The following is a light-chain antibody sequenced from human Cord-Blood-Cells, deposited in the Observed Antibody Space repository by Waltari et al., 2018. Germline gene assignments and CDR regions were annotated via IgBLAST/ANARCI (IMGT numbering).Light chain of an antibody. CDR2: GAS. CDR3: QQYGSSRFT. CDR1: QSVSRSY. V-gene: IGKV3-20*01. J-gene: IGKJ3*01. Sequence: EIVLTQYPGTLSLSPGERATLSCRASQSVSRSYLAWYQQKPGQAPRLLIYGASSRATGIPDRVSGSGSGTDFTLTISRLEPEDFAVYYCQQYGSSRFTFGPGTKVDIK.